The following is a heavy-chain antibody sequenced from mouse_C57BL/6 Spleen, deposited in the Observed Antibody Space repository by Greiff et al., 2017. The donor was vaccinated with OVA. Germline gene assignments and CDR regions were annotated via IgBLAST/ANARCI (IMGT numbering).Heavy chain of an antibody. CDR3: ARRGGGDYFDY. J-gene: IGHJ2*01. V-gene: IGHV1-64*01. Sequence: QVQLQQPGAELVKPGASVKLSCKASGYTFTSYWMHWVKQRPGQGLEWIGMIHPNSGSTNYNEKFKSKATLTVDKSSSTAYMQRSSLTSEDSAVYDCARRGGGDYFDYWGQGTTLTVSS. CDR2: IHPNSGST. CDR1: GYTFTSYW.